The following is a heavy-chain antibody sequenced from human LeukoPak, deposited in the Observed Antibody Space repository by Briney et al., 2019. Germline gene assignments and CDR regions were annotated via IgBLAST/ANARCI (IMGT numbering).Heavy chain of an antibody. V-gene: IGHV1-69*13. J-gene: IGHJ3*02. Sequence: ASVKVSCKASGGTFSSYAISWVRQAPGQGLEWMGGIIPIFGTANYAQKFRGGVTITADDSTSTAYMELSSLRSEDTAVYYCARSVELELLGPLDAFDIWGQGTMVTVSS. CDR2: IIPIFGTA. CDR3: ARSVELELLGPLDAFDI. CDR1: GGTFSSYA. D-gene: IGHD1-7*01.